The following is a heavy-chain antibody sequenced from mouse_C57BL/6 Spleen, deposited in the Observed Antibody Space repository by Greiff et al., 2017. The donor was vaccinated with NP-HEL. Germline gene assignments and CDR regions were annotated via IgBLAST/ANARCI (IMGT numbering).Heavy chain of an antibody. J-gene: IGHJ2*01. CDR2: IRNKANGYTT. Sequence: EVKVVESGGGLVQPGGSLSLSCAASGFTFTDYYMSWVRQPPGKALEWLGFIRNKANGYTTEYSASVKGRFTISRDNSQSILYLQMNALRAEDSATYYCARYEYDYDVFFDYWGQGTTLTVSS. V-gene: IGHV7-3*01. CDR3: ARYEYDYDVFFDY. D-gene: IGHD2-4*01. CDR1: GFTFTDYY.